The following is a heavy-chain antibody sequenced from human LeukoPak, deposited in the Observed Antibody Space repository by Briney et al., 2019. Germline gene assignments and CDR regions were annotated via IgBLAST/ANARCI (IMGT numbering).Heavy chain of an antibody. J-gene: IGHJ4*02. CDR2: IYHSGST. Sequence: PSETLSLTCVVSGGSISSSNSWSWVRQPPGKGLEWIGEIYHSGSTNYNPSLRSRVTMSVDKSKNQFSLNLSSVTAADTAVYYCARRTSGWYGIDYWSQGTLVTVSS. CDR1: GGSISSSNS. D-gene: IGHD6-19*01. CDR3: ARRTSGWYGIDY. V-gene: IGHV4-4*02.